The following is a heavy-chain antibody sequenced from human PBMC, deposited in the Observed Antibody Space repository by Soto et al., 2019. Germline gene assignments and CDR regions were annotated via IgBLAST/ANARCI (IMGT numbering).Heavy chain of an antibody. J-gene: IGHJ6*02. CDR3: ARSARAYYSYNGMDV. CDR1: GFTFSSCS. V-gene: IGHV3-48*02. Sequence: GGSLRLSCAVSGFTFSSCSKNWGRQAPGKGLEWVSYISSSSSTIYYADSVKGRFTITSDHAKNSLYLQMNSLRDEDTAVYYCARSARAYYSYNGMDVWGQGTTVTAS. CDR2: ISSSSSTI.